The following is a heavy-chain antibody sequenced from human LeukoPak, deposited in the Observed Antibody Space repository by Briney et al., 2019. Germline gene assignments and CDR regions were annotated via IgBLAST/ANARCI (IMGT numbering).Heavy chain of an antibody. V-gene: IGHV3-23*01. CDR2: IRVSGGSK. CDR3: AKGQHSTNWFDP. J-gene: IGHJ5*02. Sequence: RGSLRLSCAAPGFTFSSYAMSSVRQAPGKGLGWFSAIRVSGGSKYYADSVKGRFTITRENSKTTLYLQWNSLRAEDTAVYYCAKGQHSTNWFDPWGQGTLVTVSS. D-gene: IGHD2-21*01. CDR1: GFTFSSYA.